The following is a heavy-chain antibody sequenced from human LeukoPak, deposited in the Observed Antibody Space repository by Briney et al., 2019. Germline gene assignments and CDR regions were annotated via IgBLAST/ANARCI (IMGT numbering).Heavy chain of an antibody. V-gene: IGHV3-23*01. CDR2: ISDSGGRT. J-gene: IGHJ6*03. CDR1: GITLSNYG. Sequence: GGSLRLSCAVSGITLSNYGMSWVRQAPGKGLEWVAGISDSGGRTNYADSVKGRFTISRDNSKNTLYLQMNSLRAEDTAVYYCVSGIGYYYYMDVWGKGTTVTVSS. D-gene: IGHD3-10*01. CDR3: VSGIGYYYYMDV.